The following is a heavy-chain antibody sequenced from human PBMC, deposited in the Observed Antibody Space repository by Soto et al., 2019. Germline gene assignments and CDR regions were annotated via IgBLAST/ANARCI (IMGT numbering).Heavy chain of an antibody. CDR1: GGSISSYY. CDR2: VYYSGST. V-gene: IGHV4-59*08. Sequence: PSETLSLTCTVSGGSISSYYWSWIRQPPGKGLEWIGYVYYSGSTNYNPSLKSRVTMSVDTSKNQFSLNLSSVTAADTAVFYCARHNRDAYNSFDYWSQGTLVTVSS. J-gene: IGHJ4*02. CDR3: ARHNRDAYNSFDY. D-gene: IGHD1-1*01.